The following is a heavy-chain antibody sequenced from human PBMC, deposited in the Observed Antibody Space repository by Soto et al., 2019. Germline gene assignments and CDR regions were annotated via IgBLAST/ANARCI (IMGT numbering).Heavy chain of an antibody. Sequence: SVKVSCKASGYTFTGYYMHWVRQAPGQGLEWMGWINPNSGGTNYAQKFQGWVTMTRDTSISTAYMELSRLRSDDTAVYYCAREWFGELFQTSFDYWGQGTLVTVSS. V-gene: IGHV1-2*04. J-gene: IGHJ4*02. CDR1: GYTFTGYY. CDR2: INPNSGGT. D-gene: IGHD3-10*01. CDR3: AREWFGELFQTSFDY.